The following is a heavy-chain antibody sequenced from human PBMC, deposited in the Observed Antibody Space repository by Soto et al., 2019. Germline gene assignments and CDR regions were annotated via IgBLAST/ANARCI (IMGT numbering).Heavy chain of an antibody. CDR1: GGSISSSSYY. V-gene: IGHV4-39*01. CDR3: ASTYQSLGWFDP. Sequence: ETLSLTCTVSGGSISSSSYYWGWIRQPPGKGLEWIGSIYYSGSTYYNPSLKSRVTISVDTSKNQFSLKLSSVTAADTAVYYCASTYQSLGWFDPWGQGTLVTVSS. J-gene: IGHJ5*02. CDR2: IYYSGST.